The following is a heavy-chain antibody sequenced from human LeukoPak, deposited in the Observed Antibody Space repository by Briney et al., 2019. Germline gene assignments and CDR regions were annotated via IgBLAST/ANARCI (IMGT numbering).Heavy chain of an antibody. Sequence: SETLSLTCNVSGGSIRSGSDYWSWIRQPAGKGLEWIGRIDSGGSTNYNPSLKSRVTMSVDTSKNQFSLKLSSVTAADTAVYYCAREGITMVRGVIDPDYWGQGTLVTVSS. CDR2: IDSGGST. CDR1: GGSIRSGSDY. D-gene: IGHD3-10*01. CDR3: AREGITMVRGVIDPDY. J-gene: IGHJ4*02. V-gene: IGHV4-61*02.